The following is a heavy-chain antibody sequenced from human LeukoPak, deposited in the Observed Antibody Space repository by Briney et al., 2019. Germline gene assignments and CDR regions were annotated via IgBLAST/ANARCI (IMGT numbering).Heavy chain of an antibody. CDR2: INRSGSI. V-gene: IGHV4-34*01. Sequence: SETLSLTCAVFGGSFSGYYWSWIRQPPGKGLEWIGEINRSGSINYNPSLKSRVTISVDTSKNQFSLKLSSVTAADTAVYYCARVWSSSRPFSRDYWGQGTLVTVSS. D-gene: IGHD6-13*01. CDR3: ARVWSSSRPFSRDY. J-gene: IGHJ4*02. CDR1: GGSFSGYY.